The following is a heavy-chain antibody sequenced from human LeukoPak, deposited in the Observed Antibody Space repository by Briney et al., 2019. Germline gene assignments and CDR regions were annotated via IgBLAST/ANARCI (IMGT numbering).Heavy chain of an antibody. V-gene: IGHV1-2*06. Sequence: APVKVSCKASGYTFTGYYMHWVRQAPGQGLEWMGRINPNSGGTNYAQKFQGRVTMTRDTSISTAYMELSRLRSDDTAVYYCARDHIPYGSGSYGYWGQGTLVTVSS. CDR3: ARDHIPYGSGSYGY. D-gene: IGHD3-10*01. CDR1: GYTFTGYY. J-gene: IGHJ4*02. CDR2: INPNSGGT.